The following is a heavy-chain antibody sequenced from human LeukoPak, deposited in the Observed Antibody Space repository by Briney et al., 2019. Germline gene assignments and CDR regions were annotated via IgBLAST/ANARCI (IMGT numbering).Heavy chain of an antibody. CDR1: VYTLTRYY. V-gene: IGHV1-2*02. Sequence: ASVTVSCQASVYTLTRYYMHWLRQAPGQGLEWMGWINPNSGGTNYAQKLQGRVTMTRDTSISTAYMELSRLRSDDTAVYYCAREDIVVVPAAVDYWGQGTLVTVSS. D-gene: IGHD2-2*01. CDR3: AREDIVVVPAAVDY. J-gene: IGHJ4*02. CDR2: INPNSGGT.